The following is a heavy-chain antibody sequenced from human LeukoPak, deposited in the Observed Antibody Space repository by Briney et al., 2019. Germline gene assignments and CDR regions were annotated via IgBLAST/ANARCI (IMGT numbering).Heavy chain of an antibody. CDR2: ISGSGGST. V-gene: IGHV3-23*01. Sequence: PGGSLRLSCAASGFTFSSYAMSWVRQAPGKGLEWVSAISGSGGSTYYADSVKGRFTISRDNSKNTLYLQMNSLRAEDTAVYYCAKALMGGSYQDANDYWGQGTLVTVSS. J-gene: IGHJ4*02. CDR1: GFTFSSYA. CDR3: AKALMGGSYQDANDY. D-gene: IGHD1-26*01.